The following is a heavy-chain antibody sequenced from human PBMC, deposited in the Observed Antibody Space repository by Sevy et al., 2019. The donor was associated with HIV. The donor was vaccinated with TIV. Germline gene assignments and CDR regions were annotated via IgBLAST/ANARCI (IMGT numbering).Heavy chain of an antibody. V-gene: IGHV3-15*07. J-gene: IGHJ4*02. Sequence: GESLKISCAASGFTFSSYGMNWVRQAPGKGLEWVGRIKSETDGGTTDYAEPVKGRFSISRDDSKNTLYLQMNSLKIEDTAVYYCSMEDGYNYFDYWGQGALVTVSS. CDR2: IKSETDGGTT. CDR3: SMEDGYNYFDY. D-gene: IGHD5-12*01. CDR1: GFTFSSYG.